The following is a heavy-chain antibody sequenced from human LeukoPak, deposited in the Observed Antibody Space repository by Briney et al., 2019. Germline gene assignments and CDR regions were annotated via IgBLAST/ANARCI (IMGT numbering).Heavy chain of an antibody. J-gene: IGHJ4*02. CDR2: ISGDSNTI. CDR1: GFTFSTYS. Sequence: PGGSLTLSCAASGFTFSTYSMTWVRQAPGKGLEWLSYISGDSNTIFYGDSVKGRFTISRDNAKNSLYLQMNSLRAEDTAVYYCVRDASWGQGTVVPVSS. V-gene: IGHV3-48*01. CDR3: VRDAS.